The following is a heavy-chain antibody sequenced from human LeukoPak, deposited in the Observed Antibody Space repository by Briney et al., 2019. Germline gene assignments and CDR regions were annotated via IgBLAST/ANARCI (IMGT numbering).Heavy chain of an antibody. J-gene: IGHJ3*02. Sequence: SSETLSLTCTVSGGSISSYYWSWIRQPPGKGLEWIGYIYYSGSTNYNPSLKSRVTISVDTSKNQFSLKLSSVTAADTAVYYCARGFHYDFWSGYYTGTRGTNAFDIWGQGTMVTVSS. CDR1: GGSISSYY. CDR2: IYYSGST. CDR3: ARGFHYDFWSGYYTGTRGTNAFDI. D-gene: IGHD3-3*01. V-gene: IGHV4-59*01.